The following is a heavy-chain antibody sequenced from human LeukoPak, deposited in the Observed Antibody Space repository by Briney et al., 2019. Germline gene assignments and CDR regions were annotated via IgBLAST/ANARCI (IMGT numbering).Heavy chain of an antibody. V-gene: IGHV1-2*02. J-gene: IGHJ5*02. CDR2: INPNSGGT. D-gene: IGHD2-15*01. CDR1: GYTFTGYN. Sequence: ASVKVSCKASGYTFTGYNMHWVRQAPGQGLEWMGWINPNSGGTNYAQKFQGRVTMTRDTSISTAYMELSRLRSDDTAVYYCARQSCSGGSCYSGWFDHWGQGTLVTVSS. CDR3: ARQSCSGGSCYSGWFDH.